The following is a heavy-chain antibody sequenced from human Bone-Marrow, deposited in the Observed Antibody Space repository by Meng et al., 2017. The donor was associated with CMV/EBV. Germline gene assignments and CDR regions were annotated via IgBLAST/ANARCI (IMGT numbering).Heavy chain of an antibody. CDR3: ARAEYYYDFWSGYYNYYYGMDV. J-gene: IGHJ6*02. CDR1: GYTFTSYD. D-gene: IGHD3-3*01. V-gene: IGHV1-8*01. Sequence: ASVKVSCKASGYTFTSYDINWVRQATGQGLEWMGWMNPNSGNTGYAQKFQGRVTMTRNTSISTAYMELSSLRSEDTAVYYCARAEYYYDFWSGYYNYYYGMDVWGQGPTVTFCS. CDR2: MNPNSGNT.